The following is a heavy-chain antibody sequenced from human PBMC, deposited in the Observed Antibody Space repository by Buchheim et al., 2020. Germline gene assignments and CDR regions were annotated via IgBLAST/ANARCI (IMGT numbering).Heavy chain of an antibody. CDR1: GGSFSGYY. D-gene: IGHD3-3*01. J-gene: IGHJ3*02. V-gene: IGHV4-34*01. Sequence: QVQLQQWGAGLLKPSETLSLTCAVYGGSFSGYYWSWIRQPPGKGLEWIGEINHSGSTNYNPSLKSRVTISVDTSKNQFSLKLSSVTAADTAVYYCARETSADYDFWSGYTDAFDIWGQGT. CDR3: ARETSADYDFWSGYTDAFDI. CDR2: INHSGST.